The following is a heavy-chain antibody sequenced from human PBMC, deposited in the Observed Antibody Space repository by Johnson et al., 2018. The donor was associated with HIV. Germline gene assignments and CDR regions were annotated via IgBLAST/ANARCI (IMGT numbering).Heavy chain of an antibody. CDR2: IYSGGTT. CDR3: ARDATYYYDSSGYYYGHAFDI. V-gene: IGHV3-66*01. Sequence: VQLVESGGGLVQPGGSLRLSCAASGFTVSSNYMSWVRQAPGKGLEWVSVIYSGGTTYNADSVNGRFTISTDTSKNTLYLQMNSLRAEETAVYYCARDATYYYDSSGYYYGHAFDIWGQGTMVTVSS. CDR1: GFTVSSNY. J-gene: IGHJ3*02. D-gene: IGHD3-22*01.